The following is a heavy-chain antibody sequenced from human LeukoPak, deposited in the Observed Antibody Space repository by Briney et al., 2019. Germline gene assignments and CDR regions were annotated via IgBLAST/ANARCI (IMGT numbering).Heavy chain of an antibody. J-gene: IGHJ4*02. CDR2: IGGTGHFT. V-gene: IGHV3-23*01. CDR3: AKGKGYYDFWSGCFDY. CDR1: GFTFSNYA. Sequence: PGGSLRLSCAASGFTFSNYAMSWVRQAPGKGLEWVSGIGGTGHFTYYADSVKGRFTISRDNSKNMLYLQMNSLGAEDTAVYYCAKGKGYYDFWSGCFDYWGQGTLVTVSS. D-gene: IGHD3-3*01.